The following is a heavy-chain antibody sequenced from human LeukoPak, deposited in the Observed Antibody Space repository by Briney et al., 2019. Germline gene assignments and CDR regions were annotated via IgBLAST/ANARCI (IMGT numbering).Heavy chain of an antibody. D-gene: IGHD3-10*01. Sequence: PSQTLSLTCTVSGGSISGYYWSWIRQPPGKGREWIGYIPTRGNNNYNPSLKGRVTTSVAASKTQFALKMSSVTAADTAVYYCARQAYYSGSGSWTGFDYWGQGTLVTVSS. V-gene: IGHV4-4*09. CDR3: ARQAYYSGSGSWTGFDY. J-gene: IGHJ4*02. CDR1: GGSISGYY. CDR2: IPTRGNN.